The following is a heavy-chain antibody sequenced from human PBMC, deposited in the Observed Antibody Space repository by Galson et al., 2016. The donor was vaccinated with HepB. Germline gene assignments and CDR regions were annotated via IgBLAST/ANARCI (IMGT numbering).Heavy chain of an antibody. J-gene: IGHJ6*02. CDR1: GFTFDDYA. D-gene: IGHD3-10*01. Sequence: SLRLSCAASGFTFDDYAMHWVRQVPGKGLEWVSGISWRSDNIGSSDSVKGRVTISRDKGKTALSILMNSLRAEDTALYYCAKDRASPGSDYGKYFYGMDVWGQGTTVTVSS. V-gene: IGHV3-9*01. CDR2: ISWRSDNI. CDR3: AKDRASPGSDYGKYFYGMDV.